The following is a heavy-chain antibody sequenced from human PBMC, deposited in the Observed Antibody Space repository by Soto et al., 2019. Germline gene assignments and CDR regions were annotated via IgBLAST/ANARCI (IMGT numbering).Heavy chain of an antibody. CDR2: FGSTRNT. CDR3: AKGSTGTPRYFER. CDR1: GFTIGSYA. D-gene: IGHD4-17*01. J-gene: IGHJ1*01. V-gene: IGHV3-23*01. Sequence: EVQLLESGGGLVQPGGSLRLSCAASGFTIGSYAVRWVRQAPGKGLEWVSTFGSTRNTYYADSVKGRFSIPRDDSKNTVHLQMSSLRAEDTAVYYCAKGSTGTPRYFERWGQGTLVTVSS.